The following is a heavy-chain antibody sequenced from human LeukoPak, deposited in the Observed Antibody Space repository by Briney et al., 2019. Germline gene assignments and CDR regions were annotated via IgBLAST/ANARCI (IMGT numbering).Heavy chain of an antibody. CDR2: ISHRGSP. V-gene: IGHV4-38-2*02. J-gene: IGHJ5*02. CDR3: ARDGGFYYTASPNSWFDP. CDR1: GFSISSDYC. Sequence: SSETLSLTCIASGFSISSDYCWGWIRQAPGKGLEWFGSISHRGSPYYNPSLQSRVTMSADTPNNQFSLRLSTVTAADTAVYYCARDGGFYYTASPNSWFDPWGQGILVTVSS. D-gene: IGHD2-15*01.